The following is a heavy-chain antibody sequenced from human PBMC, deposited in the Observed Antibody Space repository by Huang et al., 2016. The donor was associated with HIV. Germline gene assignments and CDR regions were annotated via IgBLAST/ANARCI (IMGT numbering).Heavy chain of an antibody. CDR2: MNPKRVNT. CDR1: GYTFTNYD. Sequence: QVQLLQSGAEVKKPGASVKISCKTSGYTFTNYDINWVRQATGQGLEWMGWMNPKRVNTGCAQKVQDRVGMTSTTAITAAYMELSDLRADDTAVYYCARGVRLYKNKDVPPPTSWGYYHYYMDAWGKGTTVTVS. CDR3: ARGVRLYKNKDVPPPTSWGYYHYYMDA. D-gene: IGHD3-3*01. J-gene: IGHJ6*03. V-gene: IGHV1-8*02.